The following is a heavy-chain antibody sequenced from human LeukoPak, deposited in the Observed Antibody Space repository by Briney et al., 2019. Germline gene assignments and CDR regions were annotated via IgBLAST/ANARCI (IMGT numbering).Heavy chain of an antibody. Sequence: GRSLRLSCAASGFTFSSYSMNWVRQAPGKGLEWVSAIIDDGSSTYYADSVKGRFSISRDNSRNTVFLQMNSLRAEDTAIYYCAKPHDSGWWMFDYWGQGTLVTVSS. V-gene: IGHV3-23*01. J-gene: IGHJ4*02. CDR3: AKPHDSGWWMFDY. CDR2: IIDDGSST. CDR1: GFTFSSYS. D-gene: IGHD6-13*01.